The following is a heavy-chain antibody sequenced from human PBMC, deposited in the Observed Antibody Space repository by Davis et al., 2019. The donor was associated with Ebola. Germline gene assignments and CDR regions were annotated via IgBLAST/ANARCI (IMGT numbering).Heavy chain of an antibody. J-gene: IGHJ4*02. V-gene: IGHV3-74*01. Sequence: PGGSLRLSCAASGLTFTNYWMHWVRQAPGRGPVWVARINGDGSGTSYADSVKGRFSISRDSTSNTLYLQMNGLRAEDTAVYYCARSSYQPDYWGQGTLVTVSS. CDR1: GLTFTNYW. CDR2: INGDGSGT. CDR3: ARSSYQPDY. D-gene: IGHD2-2*01.